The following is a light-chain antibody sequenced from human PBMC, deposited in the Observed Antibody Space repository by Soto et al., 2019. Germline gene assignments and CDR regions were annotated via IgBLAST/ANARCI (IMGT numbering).Light chain of an antibody. CDR1: QSVLYSSNNKNH. Sequence: DIVMTQSPDSLAVSLGERATINCKSSQSVLYSSNNKNHLAWYQQKPGQPPKLLIYWASTRESGVPERFSGSGSGTDFTLTISSLQAEDVAVYYCQQFYSSPVTFGQGTKLEIK. CDR3: QQFYSSPVT. CDR2: WAS. V-gene: IGKV4-1*01. J-gene: IGKJ2*01.